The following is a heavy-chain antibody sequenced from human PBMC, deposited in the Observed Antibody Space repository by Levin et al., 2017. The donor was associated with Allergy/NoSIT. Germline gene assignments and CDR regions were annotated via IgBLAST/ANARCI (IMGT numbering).Heavy chain of an antibody. CDR3: ARDSGEGFGELLSNGGDAFDI. D-gene: IGHD3-10*01. CDR2: IYYSGST. J-gene: IGHJ3*02. Sequence: SETLSLTCTVSGGSISSGGYYWSWIRQHPGKGLEWIGYIYYSGSTYYNPSLKSRVTISVDTSKNQFSLKLSSVTAADTAVYYCARDSGEGFGELLSNGGDAFDIWGQGTMVTVSS. CDR1: GGSISSGGYY. V-gene: IGHV4-31*03.